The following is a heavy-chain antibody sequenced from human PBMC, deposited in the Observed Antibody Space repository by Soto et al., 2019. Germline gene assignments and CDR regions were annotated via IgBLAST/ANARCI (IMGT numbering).Heavy chain of an antibody. CDR2: INPSGGST. D-gene: IGHD5-18*01. CDR3: ARVYPSDTRYGYVGNNWFDP. Sequence: QVQLVQSGAEVKKPGASVKVSCKASGYTFTSYYMHWVRQAPGQGLEWMGIINPSGGSTSYAQKFQGRVTMTRDTSTSTVYMELSSLISEDTAVYYCARVYPSDTRYGYVGNNWFDPWGQGTLVTVSS. V-gene: IGHV1-46*03. CDR1: GYTFTSYY. J-gene: IGHJ5*02.